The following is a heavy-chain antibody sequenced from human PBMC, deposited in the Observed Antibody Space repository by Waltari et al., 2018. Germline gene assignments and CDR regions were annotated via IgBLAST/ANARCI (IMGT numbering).Heavy chain of an antibody. V-gene: IGHV1-2*02. CDR3: ARTPTLTTVTTRRYWFDP. Sequence: QVQLVQSGAEVKKPGSSVKVSCKASGGTFSSYAISWVRQAPGQGLEWMGGINPNSGGTNYAQKFQGRVTMTRDTSISTAYMELSRLRSDDTAVYYCARTPTLTTVTTRRYWFDPWGQGTLVTVSS. D-gene: IGHD4-17*01. CDR2: INPNSGGT. J-gene: IGHJ5*02. CDR1: GGTFSSYA.